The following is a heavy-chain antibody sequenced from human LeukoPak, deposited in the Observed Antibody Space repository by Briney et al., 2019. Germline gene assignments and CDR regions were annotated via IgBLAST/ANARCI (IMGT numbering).Heavy chain of an antibody. CDR1: GFTFITYA. Sequence: GGSLRLSCAASGFTFITYAMSWVRQAPGKGLEWVSAISGSGGSTYYADSVKGRFTISRDSSKNTLYLQMNNLRAEDTAVYFCAKELSWGLGGSSWHNWGQGILVTVSS. CDR2: ISGSGGST. CDR3: AKELSWGLGGSSWHN. J-gene: IGHJ4*02. D-gene: IGHD6-13*01. V-gene: IGHV3-23*01.